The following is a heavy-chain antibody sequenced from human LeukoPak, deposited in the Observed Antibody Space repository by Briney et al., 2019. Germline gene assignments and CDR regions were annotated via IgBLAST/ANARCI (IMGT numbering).Heavy chain of an antibody. V-gene: IGHV3-9*01. CDR3: AKDGHYDILTGTNIDY. J-gene: IGHJ4*02. CDR1: GFTFNDYA. D-gene: IGHD3-9*01. CDR2: ISWNTGNI. Sequence: TGGSLRLSCSASGFTFNDYAMHWVRQAPGKGLEWVSGISWNTGNIDYADSVKGRFTISRDDAKNSLYLQMNSLRTEDTALYYCAKDGHYDILTGTNIDYWGQGTLVTVSS.